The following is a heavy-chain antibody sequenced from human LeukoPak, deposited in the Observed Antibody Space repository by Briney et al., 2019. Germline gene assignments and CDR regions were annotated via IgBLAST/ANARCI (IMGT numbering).Heavy chain of an antibody. Sequence: SETLSLTCTVSGGSISSYYWSWIRQTPGKGLEWIGYIYYSGSTNYNPSLKSRVTISVDTSKNQFSLKLSSVTAADTAVYYCAREDDSSGWYFAFDIWGQGTMVTVSS. V-gene: IGHV4-59*01. D-gene: IGHD6-19*01. CDR3: AREDDSSGWYFAFDI. J-gene: IGHJ3*02. CDR1: GGSISSYY. CDR2: IYYSGST.